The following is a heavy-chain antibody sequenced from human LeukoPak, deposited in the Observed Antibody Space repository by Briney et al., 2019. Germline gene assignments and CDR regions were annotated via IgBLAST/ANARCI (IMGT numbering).Heavy chain of an antibody. CDR1: GGSISSYY. J-gene: IGHJ5*01. D-gene: IGHD6-13*01. Sequence: PSETLSLTCTVSGGSISSYYWSWIRQPPGKGLEWIGYLYYSGSTNYNPFLKSRITISVDTSKNQFSLKLSSVTAADTAVYYCARGVGGSSWLDFWGQGTLVTVSS. CDR3: ARGVGGSSWLDF. CDR2: LYYSGST. V-gene: IGHV4-59*01.